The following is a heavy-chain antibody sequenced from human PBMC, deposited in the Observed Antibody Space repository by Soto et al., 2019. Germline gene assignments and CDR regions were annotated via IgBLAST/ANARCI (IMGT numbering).Heavy chain of an antibody. J-gene: IGHJ4*02. CDR2: INPNSGGT. D-gene: IGHD1-26*01. CDR3: ASTVSLGRSSSAELPLDY. V-gene: IGHV1-2*02. Sequence: ASVKVSCKASGYTFTGYYMHWVRQAPGQGLEWMGWINPNSGGTNYAQKLQGRVTMTRDTATSTAYMEVSRLRSDATAVYSCASTVSLGRSSSAELPLDYWGQGTMVTVSS. CDR1: GYTFTGYY.